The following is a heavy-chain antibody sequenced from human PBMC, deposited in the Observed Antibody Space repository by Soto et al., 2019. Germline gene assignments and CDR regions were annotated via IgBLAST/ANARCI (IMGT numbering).Heavy chain of an antibody. CDR3: GRNCGADCYPPSDALDV. CDR1: GFTLSTYE. V-gene: IGHV3-48*03. J-gene: IGHJ3*01. CDR2: ISSSSGTI. D-gene: IGHD2-21*02. Sequence: EVQLVESGGGLVQPGGSVKLFCAASGFTLSTYEMHWVRQAPGKGLEWVSRISSSSGTIYYADSVKGRFTISRDNAKNSLYVQMNSLGAEATAIYYCGRNCGADCYPPSDALDVWGQGTMVTVSS.